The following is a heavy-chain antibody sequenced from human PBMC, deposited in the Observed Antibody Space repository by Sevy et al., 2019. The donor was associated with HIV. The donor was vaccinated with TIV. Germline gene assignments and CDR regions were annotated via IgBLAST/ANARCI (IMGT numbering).Heavy chain of an antibody. V-gene: IGHV4-61*02. D-gene: IGHD6-19*01. Sequence: SETLSLTCTVSGGSISSGSYYWSWIRQPAGKGLEWTGRIYTSGSTNYNPSLKSRLTISVDTSKNQFSLKLSSVTAADTAVYYCARASSSGWYNGWFDPWGQGTLVTVSS. CDR1: GGSISSGSYY. J-gene: IGHJ5*02. CDR2: IYTSGST. CDR3: ARASSSGWYNGWFDP.